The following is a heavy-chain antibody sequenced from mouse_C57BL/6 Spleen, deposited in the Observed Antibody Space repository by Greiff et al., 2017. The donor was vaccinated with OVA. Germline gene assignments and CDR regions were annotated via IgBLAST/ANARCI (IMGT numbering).Heavy chain of an antibody. J-gene: IGHJ1*03. D-gene: IGHD1-1*01. V-gene: IGHV1-81*01. CDR3: ARFITTDYWYFDV. Sequence: VQLQQSGAELARPGASVKLSCKASGYTFTSYGISWVKQSTGQGLEWIGEIYPRSGNNYYNEQFKGKATLTADKSSSTASMELRVLTAEDSAVYFCARFITTDYWYFDVWGTGTTVTVSS. CDR2: IYPRSGNN. CDR1: GYTFTSYG.